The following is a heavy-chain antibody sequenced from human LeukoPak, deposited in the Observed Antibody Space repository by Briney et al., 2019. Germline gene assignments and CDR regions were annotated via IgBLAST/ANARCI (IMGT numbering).Heavy chain of an antibody. V-gene: IGHV4-59*01. D-gene: IGHD2-21*02. CDR1: GGSITSYY. CDR3: ARLPMAVTPHVDY. Sequence: PSETLSLTCTVSGGSITSYYRSWIRQSPGKGLEWIEFMYYSGTTNYNPSLKSRVTISLGMSKNQFSLKLSSVTAADTAVYYCARLPMAVTPHVDYWGQGTLVTVSS. J-gene: IGHJ4*02. CDR2: MYYSGTT.